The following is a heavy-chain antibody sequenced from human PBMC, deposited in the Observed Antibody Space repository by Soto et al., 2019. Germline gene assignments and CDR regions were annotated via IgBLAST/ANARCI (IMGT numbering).Heavy chain of an antibody. CDR1: GFTFSTFS. CDR3: ARGGDTSGSWPRY. Sequence: EVQLVQSGGGLVKPGGSLRLSCAGSGFTFSTFSMTWVRQAPGKGLEWVSSISSSSTYIYYADSVKGRFTISRDDAKNSLFPQMSTLRVEDTAMYYCARGGDTSGSWPRYWGQGTLVTVSS. J-gene: IGHJ4*02. CDR2: ISSSSTYI. V-gene: IGHV3-21*03. D-gene: IGHD3-22*01.